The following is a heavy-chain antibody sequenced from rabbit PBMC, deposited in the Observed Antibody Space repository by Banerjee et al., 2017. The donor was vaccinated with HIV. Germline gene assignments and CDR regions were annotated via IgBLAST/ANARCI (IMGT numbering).Heavy chain of an antibody. CDR3: ARDYASSSGYGYATGSGYYFNL. V-gene: IGHV1S40*01. Sequence: QSLEESGGDLVKPGASLTLTCTASGFSFSSSYWLCWVRQAPGKGLEWIACIGTSSGSTYYASWVNGRFTISSHNAQNTLYLQLNSLTAADTATYFCARDYASSSGYGYATGSGYYFNLWGPGTLVTVS. CDR2: IGTSSGST. CDR1: GFSFSSSYW. D-gene: IGHD1-1*01. J-gene: IGHJ4*01.